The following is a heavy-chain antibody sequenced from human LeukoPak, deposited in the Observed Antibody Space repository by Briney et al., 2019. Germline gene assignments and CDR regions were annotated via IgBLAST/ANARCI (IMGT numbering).Heavy chain of an antibody. CDR3: ARVEGYGSGSYTFDY. CDR2: INPSGGST. Sequence: ASVKVSCKASGYTFTSYYMHWVRQAPGQGLEWMGIINPSGGSTSYAQKFQGRVTMTRDTSTSTVYMELRSLRSEDTAVYYCARVEGYGSGSYTFDYWGQGTLVTVSS. CDR1: GYTFTSYY. V-gene: IGHV1-46*01. J-gene: IGHJ4*02. D-gene: IGHD3-10*01.